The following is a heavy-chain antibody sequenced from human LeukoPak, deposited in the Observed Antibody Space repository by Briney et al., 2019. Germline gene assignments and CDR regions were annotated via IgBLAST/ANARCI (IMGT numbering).Heavy chain of an antibody. CDR1: GGSMSSSTNY. D-gene: IGHD5-12*01. CDR2: IYYSGSA. J-gene: IGHJ4*02. CDR3: ARTGVVATSYFFDY. V-gene: IGHV4-61*05. Sequence: SETLSLTCSVSGGSMSSSTNYWGWIRQPPGKGLEWIGFIYYSGSANYNPSLRSRVTMSVDTSKNQFSLKLTSVTAADTAVYYCARTGVVATSYFFDYWGQGILVTVSS.